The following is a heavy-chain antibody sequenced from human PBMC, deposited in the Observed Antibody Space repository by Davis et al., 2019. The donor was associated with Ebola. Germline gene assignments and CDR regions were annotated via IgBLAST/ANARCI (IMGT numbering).Heavy chain of an antibody. D-gene: IGHD3-3*01. CDR2: ISAYNGNT. V-gene: IGHV1-18*01. Sequence: ASVKVSCKASGYTFTSYGISWVRQAPGQGLEWMGWISAYNGNTNYAQKLQGRVTMTTDTSTSTAYMELRSLRSDDTAVYFCARDRHIGGEDYDFWSGYSYYYYGMDVWGQGTTVTVSS. CDR3: ARDRHIGGEDYDFWSGYSYYYYGMDV. J-gene: IGHJ6*02. CDR1: GYTFTSYG.